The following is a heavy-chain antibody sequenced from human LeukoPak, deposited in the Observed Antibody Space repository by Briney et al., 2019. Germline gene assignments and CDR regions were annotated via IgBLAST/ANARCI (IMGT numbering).Heavy chain of an antibody. V-gene: IGHV1-2*02. CDR2: INPNSGGT. Sequence: ASVKVSCKASGYTFTGYYMHWVRQAPGQGLEWMGWINPNSGGTNYAQKLQGRVTMTRDTSISTAYMELSRLRSDDTAVYYCNAGRIVDGMDVWGQGTTVTVSS. J-gene: IGHJ6*02. CDR1: GYTFTGYY. D-gene: IGHD1-26*01. CDR3: NAGRIVDGMDV.